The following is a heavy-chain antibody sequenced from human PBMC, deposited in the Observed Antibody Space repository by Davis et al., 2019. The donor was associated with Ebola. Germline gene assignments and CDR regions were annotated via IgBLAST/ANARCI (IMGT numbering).Heavy chain of an antibody. CDR3: ARGDNTAMVYYYYYGMDV. Sequence: ASVKVSCKASGYSFTGYYIHWVRQAPGQGLEWMGWINPNSGGTNYAQKFQGKVTMTRDTSISTAYMELSRLRSDDTAVYYCARGDNTAMVYYYYYGMDVWGQGTTVTVSS. CDR2: INPNSGGT. CDR1: GYSFTGYY. J-gene: IGHJ6*02. V-gene: IGHV1-2*02. D-gene: IGHD5-18*01.